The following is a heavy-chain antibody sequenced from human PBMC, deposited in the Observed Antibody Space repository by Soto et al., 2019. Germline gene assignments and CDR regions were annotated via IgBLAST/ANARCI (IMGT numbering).Heavy chain of an antibody. V-gene: IGHV4-39*01. CDR2: IYYSGST. Sequence: QLQLQESGPGLVKPSETLSLTCTVSGGSISSSSYYWGWIRQSPGKGLEWIGNIYYSGSTYYNPSLKSRVTIPVDTSKNQFSLKLSSVTAADTAVYYCARRGGSSPFDYWGQGTLVTVSS. CDR3: ARRGGSSPFDY. D-gene: IGHD1-26*01. CDR1: GGSISSSSYY. J-gene: IGHJ4*02.